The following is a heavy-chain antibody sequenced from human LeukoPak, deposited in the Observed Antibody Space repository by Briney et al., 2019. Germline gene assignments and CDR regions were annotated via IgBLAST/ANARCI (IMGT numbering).Heavy chain of an antibody. CDR3: ASILLLFVYDY. CDR1: GFTFSDYY. Sequence: GGSLRLSCAAFGFTFSDYYMSWIRQAPGKGLEWVSYISSSGSIIYYADSVKGRFTISRDNAKNSLYLQMNSLRVEDTAVYYCASILLLFVYDYWGQGTLVTVSS. CDR2: ISSSGSII. V-gene: IGHV3-11*01. D-gene: IGHD3-10*01. J-gene: IGHJ4*02.